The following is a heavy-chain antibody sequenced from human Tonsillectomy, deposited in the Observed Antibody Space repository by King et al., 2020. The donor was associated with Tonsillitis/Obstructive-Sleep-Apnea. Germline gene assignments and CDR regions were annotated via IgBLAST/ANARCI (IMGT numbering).Heavy chain of an antibody. V-gene: IGHV1-18*01. CDR2: ISAYNGDT. D-gene: IGHD3-22*01. CDR3: ARDSMSHYFDSSTYYTFAY. CDR1: GYTFTSYG. J-gene: IGHJ4*02. Sequence: HVQLVESGAEVKKPGASVKVSCTASGYTFTSYGISWVRQAPGQGLEWMGWISAYNGDTNYPQNLQGRITMTTDTSTSTAYLDLRSLRSDDTAVYYCARDSMSHYFDSSTYYTFAYWGQGTLVTVSS.